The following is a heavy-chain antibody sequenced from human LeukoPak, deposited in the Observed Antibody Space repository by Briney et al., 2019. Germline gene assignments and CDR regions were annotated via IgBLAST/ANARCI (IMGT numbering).Heavy chain of an antibody. CDR3: ATTDPYCSGGSCYLLPHLDY. D-gene: IGHD2-15*01. J-gene: IGHJ4*02. CDR1: GYTFTGYY. Sequence: ASVKVSCKASGYTFTGYYMHWVRQAPGQGLEWMGWINPNSGGTNYAQKFQGRVTMTRDTSISTAYMELSRLRSDDTAVYYCATTDPYCSGGSCYLLPHLDYWGQGTLVTVSS. CDR2: INPNSGGT. V-gene: IGHV1-2*02.